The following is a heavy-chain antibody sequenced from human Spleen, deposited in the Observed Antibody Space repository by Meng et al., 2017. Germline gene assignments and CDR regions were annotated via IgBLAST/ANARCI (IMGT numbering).Heavy chain of an antibody. CDR1: GSTVSSNE. J-gene: IGHJ4*02. CDR3: VKSYCTSTNCPLDY. CDR2: ISNSGSTI. V-gene: IGHV3-48*03. D-gene: IGHD2-2*01. Sequence: GGSLRLSCAASGSTVSSNEMTWVRQAPGKGLEWVSYISNSGSTIYYADSVKGRFTISRDNAKKSLCLQMHSLTAEDTAVYYCVKSYCTSTNCPLDYWGQGTLVTVSS.